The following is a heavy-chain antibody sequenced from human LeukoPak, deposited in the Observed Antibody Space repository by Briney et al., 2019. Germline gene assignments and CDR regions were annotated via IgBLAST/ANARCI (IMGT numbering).Heavy chain of an antibody. CDR1: GFSFNLYS. V-gene: IGHV3-7*04. J-gene: IGHJ4*02. Sequence: GGSLRLSCAASGFSFNLYSMTWVRQAPGKGLEWVANIKQDGSKKSYVDSVKGRFTISRDSAKNSLYLQMNSLRAEDTAIYYCTRVGYIDEGIDYWGQGTLVTVSS. CDR3: TRVGYIDEGIDY. CDR2: IKQDGSKK. D-gene: IGHD5-24*01.